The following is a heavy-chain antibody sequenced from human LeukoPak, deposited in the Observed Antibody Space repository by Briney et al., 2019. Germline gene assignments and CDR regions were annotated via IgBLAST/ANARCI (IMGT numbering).Heavy chain of an antibody. CDR2: IIPKFGTT. V-gene: IGHV1-69*05. CDR1: GDTFSNDA. D-gene: IGHD1-1*01. Sequence: SVKVSCKTSGDTFSNDAISWVRQAPGQGPEWMGDIIPKFGTTNYAQKFRGRVSITTDDSTTTAYMELSRLKSGDTAVYYCARRSRQPRHAYFDYWGLGTLVTVSS. CDR3: ARRSRQPRHAYFDY. J-gene: IGHJ4*02.